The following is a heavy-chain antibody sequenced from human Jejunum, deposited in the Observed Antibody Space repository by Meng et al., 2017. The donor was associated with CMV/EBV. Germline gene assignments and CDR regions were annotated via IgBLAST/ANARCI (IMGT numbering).Heavy chain of an antibody. CDR3: ANLFGSSWESDY. D-gene: IGHD6-13*01. V-gene: IGHV3-21*05. CDR1: GYYISDKS. J-gene: IGHJ4*02. Sequence: AASGYYISDKSMNWVRQAAGRGMEWVSYIRRDSSDVKYADSVKGRFTISRDNAKNSLYLQMNSLRAEDTAVYYCANLFGSSWESDYWGQGTLVTVSS. CDR2: IRRDSSDV.